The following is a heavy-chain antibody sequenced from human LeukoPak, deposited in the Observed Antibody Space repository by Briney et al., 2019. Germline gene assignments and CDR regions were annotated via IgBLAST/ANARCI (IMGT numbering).Heavy chain of an antibody. J-gene: IGHJ4*02. CDR1: EFTFSNYG. CDR3: AKNSGSTAL. Sequence: PGGSLRLSCAASEFTFSNYGMHWVRQAPGKALECVSVISYDGSNKYYADSVKGRFTISRDNYKNTLYLQMNSLRAEDTAMYYCAKNSGSTALWGQGTLVTVSS. D-gene: IGHD1-26*01. V-gene: IGHV3-30*18. CDR2: ISYDGSNK.